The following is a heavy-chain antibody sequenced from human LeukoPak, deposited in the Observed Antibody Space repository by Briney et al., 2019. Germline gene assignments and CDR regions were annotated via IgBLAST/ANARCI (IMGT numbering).Heavy chain of an antibody. CDR2: MNPNSGNT. D-gene: IGHD4-17*01. CDR1: GYTFTSYD. V-gene: IGHV1-8*01. J-gene: IGHJ5*02. Sequence: ASVKVSCKASGYTFTSYDINWVRQATGQGLEWMGWMNPNSGNTGYAQRFQGRVTMTRNTSISTAYMELSSLRSEDTAVFYCARADFGDYALDPWGQGTLVTVSS. CDR3: ARADFGDYALDP.